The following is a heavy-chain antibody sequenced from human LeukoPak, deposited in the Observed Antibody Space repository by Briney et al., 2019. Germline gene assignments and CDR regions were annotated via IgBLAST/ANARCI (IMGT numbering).Heavy chain of an antibody. CDR1: GCTFTSYY. Sequence: GASVTVSCKASGCTFTSYYMHWLRQPPGQGLEWVGIINPSGGSTSYAQKFQGRVTMTRDTSTSTVYMELSSLRSEDTAVYYCARVTSGYSSPPDYWGQGNLVTVSS. CDR2: INPSGGST. J-gene: IGHJ4*02. V-gene: IGHV1-46*01. CDR3: ARVTSGYSSPPDY. D-gene: IGHD6-13*01.